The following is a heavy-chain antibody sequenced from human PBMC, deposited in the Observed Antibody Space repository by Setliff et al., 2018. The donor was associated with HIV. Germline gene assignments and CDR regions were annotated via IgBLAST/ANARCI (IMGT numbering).Heavy chain of an antibody. CDR1: GHTFTNVD. CDR3: ARVKGVRGVLIMGGLDV. D-gene: IGHD3-10*01. Sequence: ASVKVSCKASGHTFTNVDIHWLRRATGQGLEWMGWMNPNTGVSGYALKFQARVTMTRDTSISTAYMELRSLTSEDTAVYYCARVKGVRGVLIMGGLDVWGKGTTVTVSS. J-gene: IGHJ6*04. CDR2: MNPNTGVS. V-gene: IGHV1-8*01.